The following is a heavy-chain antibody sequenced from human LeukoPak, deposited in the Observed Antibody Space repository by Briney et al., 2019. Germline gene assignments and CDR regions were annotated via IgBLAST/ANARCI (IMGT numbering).Heavy chain of an antibody. Sequence: QPGGSLRLSCAASGFTFSSYAMHWVRQAPGKGLEWVAVISYDGSNEYYADSVKGRFTISRDNSKNTLYLQMNSLRAEDTAVYYCARDTADYWGQGTLVTVSS. V-gene: IGHV3-30-3*01. CDR2: ISYDGSNE. CDR3: ARDTADY. D-gene: IGHD5-18*01. J-gene: IGHJ4*02. CDR1: GFTFSSYA.